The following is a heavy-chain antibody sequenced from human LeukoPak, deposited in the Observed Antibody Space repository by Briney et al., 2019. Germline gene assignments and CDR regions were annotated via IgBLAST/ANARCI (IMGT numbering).Heavy chain of an antibody. CDR3: AGTKHWLSFDY. J-gene: IGHJ4*02. V-gene: IGHV4-59*01. Sequence: PSETLSLTCTVSGDSISTYYWTWIRQPPGKGLEWIGYINYSGSTNYNPSLKSRVTMSVDTSKNQFSLRLNSVTAADAAVYYCAGTKHWLSFDYWGQGILVTASS. D-gene: IGHD6-19*01. CDR1: GDSISTYY. CDR2: INYSGST.